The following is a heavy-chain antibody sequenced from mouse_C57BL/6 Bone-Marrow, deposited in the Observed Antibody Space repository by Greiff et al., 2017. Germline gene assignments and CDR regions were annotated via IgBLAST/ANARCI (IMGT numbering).Heavy chain of an antibody. CDR3: ARSTAGPIDY. Sequence: VKVVESGAELARPGASVKMSCKASGYTFTSYTMHWVKQRPGQGLEWIGYINPSSGYTKYNQKFKDKATLTADKSSSTAYMQLSSLTSEDSAVYYCARSTAGPIDYWGQGTTLTVSS. CDR2: INPSSGYT. V-gene: IGHV1-4*01. D-gene: IGHD5-1*01. J-gene: IGHJ2*01. CDR1: GYTFTSYT.